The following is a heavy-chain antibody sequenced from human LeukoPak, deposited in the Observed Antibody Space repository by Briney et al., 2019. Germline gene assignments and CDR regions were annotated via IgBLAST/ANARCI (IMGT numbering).Heavy chain of an antibody. CDR3: ARGIVAVPAAIPYYYYYMDV. J-gene: IGHJ6*03. CDR1: GGTFSSYA. Sequence: SVKVSCKASGGTFSSYAIIWVRQAPGQGLEWMGGIIPIFGTANYAQKFQGRVTITTDGSTSTAYMELSSLRSEDTAVYYCARGIVAVPAAIPYYYYYMDVWGKGTTVSVSS. D-gene: IGHD2-2*02. CDR2: IIPIFGTA. V-gene: IGHV1-69*05.